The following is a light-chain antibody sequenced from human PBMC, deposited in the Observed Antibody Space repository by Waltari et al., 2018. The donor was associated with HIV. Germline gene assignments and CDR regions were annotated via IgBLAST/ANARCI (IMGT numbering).Light chain of an antibody. CDR2: QDS. J-gene: IGLJ3*02. V-gene: IGLV3-1*01. CDR1: TLGDKY. CDR3: QAWDSSTAWV. Sequence: SYELTQPPSVSVSPGQTASITCSGDTLGDKYACWYQQKPGQSPVLVIYQDSKRPSGIPERFSGSNSGNTATLTISGTQAMDEADYYRQAWDSSTAWVFGGGTKLTVL.